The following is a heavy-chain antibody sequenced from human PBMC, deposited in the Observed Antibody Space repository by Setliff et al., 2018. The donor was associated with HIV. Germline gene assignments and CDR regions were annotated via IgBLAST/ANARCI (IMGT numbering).Heavy chain of an antibody. V-gene: IGHV4-39*07. J-gene: IGHJ3*01. CDR3: ARDDSIVLVPAIMRGDGFDF. Sequence: SETLSLTCTVSGGSVGSSSYYWAWIRQPPGKGLEWIGNIYYTGNTKYNPSLEGRVTFSIDTSENKFSLRLASVTAADTAIYYCARDDSIVLVPAIMRGDGFDFWGQGRMVTVSS. CDR1: GGSVGSSSYY. D-gene: IGHD2-2*01. CDR2: IYYTGNT.